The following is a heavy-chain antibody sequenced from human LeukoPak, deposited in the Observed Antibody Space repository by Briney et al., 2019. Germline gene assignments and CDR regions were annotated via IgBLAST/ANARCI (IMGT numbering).Heavy chain of an antibody. Sequence: SQTLSLTCTVSGGSISSGSYYWSWIRQPAGKGLEWIGRIYTSGSTNYNPSLKSRVTISIDTSKNQFSLKLSSVTAADTAVYYCARTKGITIFGVGTLGCFDIWGQGKMVTISS. V-gene: IGHV4-61*02. J-gene: IGHJ3*02. CDR2: IYTSGST. CDR3: ARTKGITIFGVGTLGCFDI. CDR1: GGSISSGSYY. D-gene: IGHD3-3*01.